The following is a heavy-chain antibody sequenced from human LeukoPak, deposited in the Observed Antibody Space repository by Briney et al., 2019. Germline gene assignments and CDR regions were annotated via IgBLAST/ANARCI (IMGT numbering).Heavy chain of an antibody. D-gene: IGHD6-13*01. J-gene: IGHJ5*02. CDR2: IDSSGDVI. CDR1: GFTFSGYY. CDR3: AKGTHSSSWHWFDP. Sequence: GSLGLFCAASGFTFSGYYMTLVRQAPGEGVEWLSYIDSSGDVIYYADSVKGRFTISRDNGKNSLYLQMNSLRVEDTAVYYCAKGTHSSSWHWFDPWGQGTLVTVSS. V-gene: IGHV3-11*01.